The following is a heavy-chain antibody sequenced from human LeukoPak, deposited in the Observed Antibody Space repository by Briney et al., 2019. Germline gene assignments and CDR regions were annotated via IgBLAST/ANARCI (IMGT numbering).Heavy chain of an antibody. CDR1: GFSFNNAW. Sequence: GGSLRLSCAASGFSFNNAWMNWVRKAPGKGLEWVGRIKDKTHGEIIQYAAPVKGRFIISRDDSKNTLYLQMNSLKSEDTAVYYCTTDSLGQGGSLFDYWGQGNLVTVSS. J-gene: IGHJ4*02. CDR3: TTDSLGQGGSLFDY. D-gene: IGHD3-16*01. V-gene: IGHV3-15*01. CDR2: IKDKTHGEII.